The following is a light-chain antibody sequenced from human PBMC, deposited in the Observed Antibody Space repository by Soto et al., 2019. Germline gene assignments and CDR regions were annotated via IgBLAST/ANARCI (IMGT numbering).Light chain of an antibody. Sequence: QSALTQPPSVSAAPGQKVTISCSGSSSNIGSNSVSWYQQLPGTAPKLLIYDDNKRPSGIPDRFSGAKSGTSATLGITGFQTGDEADYYCGSWDSSLSAYVFGTGTKFTVL. CDR1: SSNIGSNS. CDR2: DDN. J-gene: IGLJ1*01. CDR3: GSWDSSLSAYV. V-gene: IGLV1-51*01.